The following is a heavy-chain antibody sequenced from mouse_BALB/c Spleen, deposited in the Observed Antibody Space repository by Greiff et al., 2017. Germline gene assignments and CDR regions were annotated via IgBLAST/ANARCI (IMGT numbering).Heavy chain of an antibody. Sequence: VQLQQSGPGLVAPSLSLSITCTVSGFSLTGYGVNWVRQPPGKGLEWLGMIWGDGSTDYNSALKSRLSISKDNSKSQVFLKMNSLQTDDTARYYCASYDYWFAYWGQGTLVTVSA. CDR2: IWGDGST. J-gene: IGHJ3*01. CDR1: GFSLTGYG. D-gene: IGHD2-4*01. CDR3: ASYDYWFAY. V-gene: IGHV2-6-7*01.